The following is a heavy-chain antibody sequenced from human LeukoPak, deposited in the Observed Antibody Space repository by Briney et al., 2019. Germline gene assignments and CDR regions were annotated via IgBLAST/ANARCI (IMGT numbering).Heavy chain of an antibody. D-gene: IGHD3-3*01. J-gene: IGHJ6*02. CDR3: AKDLTWSGQYGMDV. CDR1: GFTFSDYY. V-gene: IGHV3-11*01. Sequence: GSLRLSCAASGFTFSDYYMSWIRQAPGKGLEWVSYISSSGSTIYYADSVKGRFTISRDNAKNSLYLQMNSLRAEDTAVYYCAKDLTWSGQYGMDVWGQGTTVTVSS. CDR2: ISSSGSTI.